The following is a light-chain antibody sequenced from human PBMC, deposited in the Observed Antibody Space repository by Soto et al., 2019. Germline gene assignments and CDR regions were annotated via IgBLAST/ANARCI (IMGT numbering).Light chain of an antibody. J-gene: IGKJ1*01. V-gene: IGKV3-20*01. CDR1: QSVNSNY. CDR3: QHYDSSPPT. CDR2: GAS. Sequence: EIVLTQSPGTLSLSPGERATLSCRASQSVNSNYLAWYQQEPGQAPRLLIYGASSRATGIPDRFSGSGSGTDFTLTISRLEPEDFAVFFCQHYDSSPPTFDQGTKVEIK.